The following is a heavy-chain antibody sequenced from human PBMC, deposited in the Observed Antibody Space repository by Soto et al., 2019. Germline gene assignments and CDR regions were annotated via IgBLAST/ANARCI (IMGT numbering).Heavy chain of an antibody. CDR1: GYSFTSYW. Sequence: RGESLTISCKVYGYSFTSYWIGWVRQLPGEGLEWMGIIYPGDSDTRYSPSFQGQVTISADKSISTAYLQWSSLKASDTAMYYCARGSTAMPYYFDYWGQGTLVTVSS. CDR3: ARGSTAMPYYFDY. J-gene: IGHJ4*02. V-gene: IGHV5-51*01. D-gene: IGHD5-18*01. CDR2: IYPGDSDT.